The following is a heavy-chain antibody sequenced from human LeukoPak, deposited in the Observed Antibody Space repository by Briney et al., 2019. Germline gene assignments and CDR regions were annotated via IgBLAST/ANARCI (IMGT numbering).Heavy chain of an antibody. CDR2: ISSSGSTI. D-gene: IGHD3-10*01. CDR3: GTQYGSGSYYNPGWFDP. V-gene: IGHV3-11*04. Sequence: GGSLRLSCAASGFTFSNYYMTWIRQAPGKGLEWVSYISSSGSTIYYADSVKGRFTISRDNAKNSLYLQMNSLRAEDTAVNYCGTQYGSGSYYNPGWFDPWGQGTLVTVSS. J-gene: IGHJ5*02. CDR1: GFTFSNYY.